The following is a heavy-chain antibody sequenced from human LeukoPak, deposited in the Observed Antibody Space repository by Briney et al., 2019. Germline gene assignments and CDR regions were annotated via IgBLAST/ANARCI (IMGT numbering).Heavy chain of an antibody. V-gene: IGHV3-20*04. D-gene: IGHD6-13*01. CDR1: GFTFDDYG. J-gene: IGHJ4*02. Sequence: PGGSLRLSCVASGFTFDDYGMSWVRQAPGKGLEWVSGINWNGVSTGYADSVKGRFTISRDNAKNSLYLQMNSLRAEDTALYYCARPGAGKLDFDYWGQGALVTVSS. CDR2: INWNGVST. CDR3: ARPGAGKLDFDY.